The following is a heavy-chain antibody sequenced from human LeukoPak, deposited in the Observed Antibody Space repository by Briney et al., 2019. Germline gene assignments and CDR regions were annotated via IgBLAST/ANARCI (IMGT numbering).Heavy chain of an antibody. Sequence: KTSETLSLTCAVYGVAFRGYYWSWIRQPPGKGLEWIGEINHSGSTNYNPSLKSRVTISVDTSKNQFSLKLSSVTAADTAVYYCAGENYDILTGSSHWGQGTLVTVSS. CDR1: GVAFRGYY. D-gene: IGHD3-9*01. CDR3: AGENYDILTGSSH. CDR2: INHSGST. V-gene: IGHV4-34*01. J-gene: IGHJ4*02.